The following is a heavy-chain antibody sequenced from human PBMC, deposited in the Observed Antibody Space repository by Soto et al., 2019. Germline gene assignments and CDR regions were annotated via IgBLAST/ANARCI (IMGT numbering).Heavy chain of an antibody. CDR1: GGSVSCCC. CDR2: INHSGST. J-gene: IGHJ5*02. D-gene: IGHD3-3*01. V-gene: IGHV4-34*01. CDR3: ARRGLQYYDFWSGSSNWFDP. Sequence: SGTLSLTSAVYGGSVSCCCWSWIRQPPGKGLEWIGEINHSGSTNYNPSLKSRVTISVDTSKNQFSLKLSSVTAADTAVYYCARRGLQYYDFWSGSSNWFDPWGQGTLVTVSS.